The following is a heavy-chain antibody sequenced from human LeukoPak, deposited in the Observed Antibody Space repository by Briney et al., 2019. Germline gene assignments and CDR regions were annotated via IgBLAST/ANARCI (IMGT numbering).Heavy chain of an antibody. D-gene: IGHD3-22*01. J-gene: IGHJ5*02. V-gene: IGHV4-39*01. Sequence: SETLSLTCTVSGGSISSSSYYWGWIRQPPGKGLEWIGSMYYSGSTDYNPSLKSRVTISVDTSKNQFSLKLSSVTAADTAVYYCARHVRYYDSSGYFAHNWFDPWGQGTLVTVSS. CDR3: ARHVRYYDSSGYFAHNWFDP. CDR1: GGSISSSSYY. CDR2: MYYSGST.